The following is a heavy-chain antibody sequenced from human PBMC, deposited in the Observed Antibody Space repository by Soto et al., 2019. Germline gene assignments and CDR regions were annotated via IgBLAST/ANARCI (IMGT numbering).Heavy chain of an antibody. Sequence: QITLKESGPTQVKPTQTLTLTCSFSGFSLNTDGEGVGWVRQPPGEALEWLALIYWDDDERYSPSLKTRLTITKEHSKNQVVIIMTNIDPVDTATYYCAHSRNLITEDAQVGDFDYWGQGTLVTVSS. J-gene: IGHJ4*02. CDR2: IYWDDDE. D-gene: IGHD3-10*01. CDR1: GFSLNTDGEG. V-gene: IGHV2-5*02. CDR3: AHSRNLITEDAQVGDFDY.